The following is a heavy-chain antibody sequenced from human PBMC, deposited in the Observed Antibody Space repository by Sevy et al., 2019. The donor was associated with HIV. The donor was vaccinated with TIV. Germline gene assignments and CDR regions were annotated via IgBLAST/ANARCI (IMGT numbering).Heavy chain of an antibody. CDR3: ARDEQTYGDYDYFDY. CDR2: ISSSSGII. J-gene: IGHJ4*02. V-gene: IGHV3-48*01. D-gene: IGHD4-17*01. CDR1: GFTFSSYS. Sequence: GGSLRLSCAASGFTFSSYSMNRVRQAPGKGLEWVSYISSSSGIIYYADSVKGRFTSSRDNAKNSLYLQMSSLRAEDTAVYYCARDEQTYGDYDYFDYWGQGTLVTVSS.